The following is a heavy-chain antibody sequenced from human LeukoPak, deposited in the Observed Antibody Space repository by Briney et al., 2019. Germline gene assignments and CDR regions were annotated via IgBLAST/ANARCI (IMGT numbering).Heavy chain of an antibody. D-gene: IGHD3-22*01. CDR2: IYHSGST. CDR1: GYSISSGYY. V-gene: IGHV4-38-2*02. Sequence: KASETLSLTCTVSGYSISSGYYWGWIRQPPGKGLEWIGNIYHSGSTYYNPSLQSRVTISVDTSKNHFSLKLSSVTAADTAVSYCARSSGHYDSNDYYHGYFDYWGQGTLVTVSS. J-gene: IGHJ4*02. CDR3: ARSSGHYDSNDYYHGYFDY.